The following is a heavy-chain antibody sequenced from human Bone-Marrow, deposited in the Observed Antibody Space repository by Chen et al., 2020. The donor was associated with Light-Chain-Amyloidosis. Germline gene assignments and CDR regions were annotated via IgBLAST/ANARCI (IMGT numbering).Heavy chain of an antibody. J-gene: IGHJ4*02. V-gene: IGHV4-39*07. CDR3: ARATATYYDFWSGYYSFDY. CDR2: IYYSGST. CDR1: GGYISSSSYY. Sequence: QLQLQESGPGLVKPSETLYLTCTVSGGYISSSSYYRGWIRQPPGKGLEWIGSIYYSGSTYYNPSLKSRVTISVDTSKNQFSLKLSSVTAADTAVYYCARATATYYDFWSGYYSFDYWGQGTLVTVSS. D-gene: IGHD3-3*01.